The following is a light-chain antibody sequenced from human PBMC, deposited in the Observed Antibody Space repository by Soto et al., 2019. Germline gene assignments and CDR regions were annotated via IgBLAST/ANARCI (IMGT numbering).Light chain of an antibody. Sequence: NFMLTQPHSVSESPGKTVTISCTRSSGSIASNYVQWYQQRPGSAPTTVIYEDNQRPSGVPDRFSGSIDSSSNSASLTISGLKTEDEADYYCQAYDSSNERVFGGGTKRTV. V-gene: IGLV6-57*04. J-gene: IGLJ2*01. CDR3: QAYDSSNERV. CDR1: SGSIASNY. CDR2: EDN.